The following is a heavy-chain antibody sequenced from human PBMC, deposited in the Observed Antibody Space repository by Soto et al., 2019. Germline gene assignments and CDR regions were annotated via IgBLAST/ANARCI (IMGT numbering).Heavy chain of an antibody. Sequence: EVQLVESGGGLVQPGGSLRLSCAASGFTFSNFAMHWVRQAPGKGLEYVSAISANGGTTYHANSVQDRFTISRDNSKNTVYLEMGSLRTEDMCVYYCARGNSGWHTTNYFDYWRQGTLVTLSS. CDR3: ARGNSGWHTTNYFDY. CDR1: GFTFSNFA. J-gene: IGHJ4*02. CDR2: ISANGGTT. D-gene: IGHD6-19*01. V-gene: IGHV3-64*01.